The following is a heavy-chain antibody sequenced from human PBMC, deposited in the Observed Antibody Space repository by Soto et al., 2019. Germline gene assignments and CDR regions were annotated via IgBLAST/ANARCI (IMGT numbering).Heavy chain of an antibody. V-gene: IGHV1-46*03. D-gene: IGHD3-10*01. J-gene: IGHJ6*02. CDR2: INPSGGST. CDR3: ARERSMVRGVIIYYYGMDA. CDR1: GYTFTSYY. Sequence: GASVKVCCRASGYTFTSYYMHWVRQAPGQGLEWMGIINPSGGSTSYAQKFQGRVTMTRDTSTSTVYMELSSLRSEDTAVYYCARERSMVRGVIIYYYGMDAWGQGTTVTVSS.